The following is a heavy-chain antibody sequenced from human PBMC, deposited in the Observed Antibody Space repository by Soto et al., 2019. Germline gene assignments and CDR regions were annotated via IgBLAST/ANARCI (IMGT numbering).Heavy chain of an antibody. CDR3: ARLDYYNRSYYYYYGMDV. Sequence: PGESLKISCKGSGYSFTSYWISWVRQMPGKGLEWMWRIDPSDSYTNYSPSFQGHVAISADKSISTAYLQWSSLKASDTAMYYCARLDYYNRSYYYYYGMDVWGQGTTVTASS. J-gene: IGHJ6*02. CDR2: IDPSDSYT. D-gene: IGHD3-22*01. CDR1: GYSFTSYW. V-gene: IGHV5-10-1*01.